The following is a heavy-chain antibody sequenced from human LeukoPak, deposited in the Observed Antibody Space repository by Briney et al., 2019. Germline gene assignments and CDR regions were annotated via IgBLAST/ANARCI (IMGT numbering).Heavy chain of an antibody. Sequence: GGSLRLSCTASGFIFSSYGMHWVRQAPGKGLEWVAVMWYDESNEYYADSVRGRFTISRDNSKNTLNLQMNSLRAEDTAVYYCAKDASSHVSHIYDASGGFDHWGQGTLVTVSS. J-gene: IGHJ4*02. V-gene: IGHV3-33*06. D-gene: IGHD3-22*01. CDR3: AKDASSHVSHIYDASGGFDH. CDR1: GFIFSSYG. CDR2: MWYDESNE.